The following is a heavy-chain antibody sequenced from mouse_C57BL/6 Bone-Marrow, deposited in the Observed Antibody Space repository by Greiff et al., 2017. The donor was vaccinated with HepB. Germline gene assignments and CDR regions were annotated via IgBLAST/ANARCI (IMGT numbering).Heavy chain of an antibody. D-gene: IGHD1-1*01. CDR1: GYTFTDYA. CDR2: ISTYYGDA. Sequence: VQLQESGPELVRPGVSVKISCKGSGYTFTDYAMHWVKQSHAKSLEWIGVISTYYGDASYNQKFKDKATMTADKSSSTAYMELARLTSEDSAVYYCANYYGSSYLYFDVWGTGTTVTVSS. V-gene: IGHV1-67*01. CDR3: ANYYGSSYLYFDV. J-gene: IGHJ1*03.